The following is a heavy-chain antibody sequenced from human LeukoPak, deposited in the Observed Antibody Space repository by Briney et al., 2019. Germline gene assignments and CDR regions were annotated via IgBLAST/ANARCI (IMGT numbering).Heavy chain of an antibody. CDR2: ISSSSSYI. CDR3: ARGGVTTNWFDP. CDR1: GFTFSSYS. V-gene: IGHV3-21*01. D-gene: IGHD4-11*01. J-gene: IGHJ5*02. Sequence: GGSLRLSCAASGFTFSSYSMNWVRQAPGKGLEWVSSISSSSSYIYYADSVKGRFTISRDNAKNSLYLQMNSLRAEDTAVYYCARGGVTTNWFDPWGRGTLVTVSS.